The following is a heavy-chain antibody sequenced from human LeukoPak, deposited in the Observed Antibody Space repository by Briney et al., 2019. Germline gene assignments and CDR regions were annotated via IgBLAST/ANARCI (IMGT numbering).Heavy chain of an antibody. J-gene: IGHJ4*02. CDR2: IYSGGST. D-gene: IGHD3-9*01. V-gene: IGHV3-53*04. CDR3: ARAHYDILTGYLEWYFDY. CDR1: GFTVSSNY. Sequence: PGRSLRLSCAASGFTVSSNYMSWVRQAPGKGLEWVSVIYSGGSTYYADSVKGRFTISRHNSKNTLYLQMNSLRAEDTAVYYCARAHYDILTGYLEWYFDYWGQGTLVTVSS.